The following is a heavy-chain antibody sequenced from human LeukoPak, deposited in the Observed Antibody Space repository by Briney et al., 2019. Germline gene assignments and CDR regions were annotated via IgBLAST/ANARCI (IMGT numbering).Heavy chain of an antibody. CDR3: ARVFLGSNDY. V-gene: IGHV4-38-2*02. CDR2: IYHSGST. D-gene: IGHD3-3*01. Sequence: SETLSLTCTVSGYSISSGYYWGWIRQPPGKGLEWIGSIYHSGSTYYNPSLKSRVTISVDTSKNQFSLKLSSVTAADTAVYYCARVFLGSNDYWGQGTLVTVSS. CDR1: GYSISSGYY. J-gene: IGHJ4*02.